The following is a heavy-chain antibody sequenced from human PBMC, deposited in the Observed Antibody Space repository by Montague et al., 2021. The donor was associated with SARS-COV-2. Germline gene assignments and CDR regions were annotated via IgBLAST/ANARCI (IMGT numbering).Heavy chain of an antibody. J-gene: IGHJ1*01. CDR1: GVSVSTYY. D-gene: IGHD2/OR15-2a*01. V-gene: IGHV4-59*02. CDR3: ARDFYDTSEDLERAFDV. Sequence: SETLSLTCSVSGVSVSTYYWSWIRQPPGKGLEWIGYIYYNGSTNYNPSLMSRVTISLDTSTYQFSLKLRSVTAADTAVYYCARDFYDTSEDLERAFDVWGQGTLVTVSS. CDR2: IYYNGST.